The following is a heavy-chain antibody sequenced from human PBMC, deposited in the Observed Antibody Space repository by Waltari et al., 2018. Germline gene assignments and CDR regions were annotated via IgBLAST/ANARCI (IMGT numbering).Heavy chain of an antibody. J-gene: IGHJ4*02. CDR2: VYGGGKT. CDR3: ARDRGRGLYLDS. CDR1: GASMSSAYW. V-gene: IGHV4-4*02. D-gene: IGHD2-15*01. Sequence: QLQLQESGPGLVKPWGTLSLTVGVSGASMSSAYWWIWVRQPPGKGLEWIGQVYGGGKTNYNPSFASRVTVELATYTKKFSLKVTSATAADTAVYYCARDRGRGLYLDSWGPG.